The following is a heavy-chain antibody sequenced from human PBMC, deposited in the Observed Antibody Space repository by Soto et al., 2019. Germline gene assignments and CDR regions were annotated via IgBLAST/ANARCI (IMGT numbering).Heavy chain of an antibody. D-gene: IGHD2-2*01. J-gene: IGHJ6*02. CDR2: ISAYNGNT. CDR3: ARDRSGYCSSTSCYYYYYGMDV. CDR1: GYTFTSCG. V-gene: IGHV1-18*01. Sequence: ASVKVSCKASGYTFTSCGISCVRQAPGQGLEWMGWISAYNGNTNYAQKLQGRVTMTTDTSTSTAYMELSSLRSEDTAVYYCARDRSGYCSSTSCYYYYYGMDVWGQGTTVTVSS.